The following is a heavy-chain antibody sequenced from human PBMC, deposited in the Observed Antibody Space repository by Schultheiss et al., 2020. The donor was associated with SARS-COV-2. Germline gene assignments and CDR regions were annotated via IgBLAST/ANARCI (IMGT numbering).Heavy chain of an antibody. D-gene: IGHD4-17*01. J-gene: IGHJ4*02. CDR3: ARDGEAARATVTIIRANCVY. V-gene: IGHV3-30-3*01. CDR1: GFTFSSYA. Sequence: GGSLRLSCAASGFTFSSYAMHWVRQAPGKGLEWVAVISYDGSNKYYADSVKGRFTISRDNSKNTLYGQMNSLRAEDTAVYYCARDGEAARATVTIIRANCVYWGQGTLVTISS. CDR2: ISYDGSNK.